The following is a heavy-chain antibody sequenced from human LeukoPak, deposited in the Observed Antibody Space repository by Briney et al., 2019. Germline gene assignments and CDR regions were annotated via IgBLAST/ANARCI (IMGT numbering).Heavy chain of an antibody. CDR2: IFYSGST. J-gene: IGHJ4*02. Sequence: SEALSLTCTVSGGSIRSFYWSWIRQPPGKGLEWIGYIFYSGSTNYNPSLKSRVTISVDTSKNQFSLKLSSVTAADTAVYYCARHGSGYYFFDYWGQGTLVTVSS. V-gene: IGHV4-59*08. CDR3: ARHGSGYYFFDY. D-gene: IGHD3-3*01. CDR1: GGSIRSFY.